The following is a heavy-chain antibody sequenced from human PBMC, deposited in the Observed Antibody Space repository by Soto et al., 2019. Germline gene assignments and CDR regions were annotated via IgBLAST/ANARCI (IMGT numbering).Heavy chain of an antibody. CDR2: IKTDGST. CDR3: ARDPVPEL. V-gene: IGHV3-74*01. Sequence: PGGSLRLSCAASGLTLINSWVHWVRQVPGRRPVFVSCIKTDGSTNYADSVKGRFTISRDNDKNTVYLQMNSLRAEDTGLYYCARDPVPELWGLGA. CDR1: GLTLINSW. J-gene: IGHJ4*02. D-gene: IGHD1-26*01.